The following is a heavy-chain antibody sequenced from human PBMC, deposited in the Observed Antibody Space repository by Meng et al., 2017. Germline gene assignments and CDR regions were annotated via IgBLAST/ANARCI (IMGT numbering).Heavy chain of an antibody. Sequence: SGPTLVKPTQALTLTCTFSGFSLSTSGMCVSWIRQPPGKALEWLALIDWDDDKYYSTSLKTRLTISKDTSKNQVVLTMTNMDPVDTATYYCARMKITMIGEGSDAFDIWGQGTMVTVSS. J-gene: IGHJ3*02. CDR2: IDWDDDK. D-gene: IGHD3-22*01. CDR3: ARMKITMIGEGSDAFDI. CDR1: GFSLSTSGMC. V-gene: IGHV2-70*01.